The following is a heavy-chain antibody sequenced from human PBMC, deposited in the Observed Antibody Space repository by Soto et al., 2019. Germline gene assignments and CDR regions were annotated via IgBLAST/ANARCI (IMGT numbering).Heavy chain of an antibody. CDR1: GGTFSSYT. D-gene: IGHD3-3*01. J-gene: IGHJ6*03. Sequence: QVQLVQSGAEVQKPGSSVKVSCKASGGTFSSYTISWVRQAPGQGLEWMGRMIPILGIANYAQKFQGRVTITADKSTSTAYMELNSLRSEDTAVYYCARDVQFLDLPPGYMDVWCKGTTVTVSS. V-gene: IGHV1-69*02. CDR3: ARDVQFLDLPPGYMDV. CDR2: MIPILGIA.